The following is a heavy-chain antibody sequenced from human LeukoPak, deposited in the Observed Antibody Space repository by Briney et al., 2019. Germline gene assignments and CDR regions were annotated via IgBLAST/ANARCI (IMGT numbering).Heavy chain of an antibody. CDR3: AKDKGAVAGTLVY. Sequence: GRSLRLSCAASGFTFDDYAMHWVRQAPGKGLEWVSGISWNSGSIGYADSVKGRFTISRDNAKNSLYLQMNRLRAEDMALYYCAKDKGAVAGTLVYWGQGTLVTVSS. CDR2: ISWNSGSI. J-gene: IGHJ4*02. CDR1: GFTFDDYA. V-gene: IGHV3-9*03. D-gene: IGHD6-13*01.